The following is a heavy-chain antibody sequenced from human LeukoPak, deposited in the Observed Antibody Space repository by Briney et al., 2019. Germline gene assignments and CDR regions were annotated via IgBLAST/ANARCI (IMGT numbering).Heavy chain of an antibody. J-gene: IGHJ5*02. Sequence: PSETLSLTCTVSGGSISSSYWSWIRQPPGKGLEWIGHIYNSGSDNYNPSLESRGTISVDKSKRQFSLKLISVTAADTAVYYCARDMVDRDMVKSLGWFDPWGQGTLVTVSS. CDR2: IYNSGSD. V-gene: IGHV4-59*01. CDR3: ARDMVDRDMVKSLGWFDP. D-gene: IGHD5-18*01. CDR1: GGSISSSY.